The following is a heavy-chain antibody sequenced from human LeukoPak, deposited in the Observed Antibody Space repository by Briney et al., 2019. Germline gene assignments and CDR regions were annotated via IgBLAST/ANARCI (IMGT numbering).Heavy chain of an antibody. Sequence: SETLSLTCTVSGGSVSSGSYYWSWIRQPPGKGLEWIGYIYYSGSTNCNPSLKSRVTISVDTSKNQFSLKLSSVTAADTAVYYCARVRPHYYFDYWGQGTLVTVSS. CDR2: IYYSGST. J-gene: IGHJ4*02. V-gene: IGHV4-61*01. CDR1: GGSVSSGSYY. CDR3: ARVRPHYYFDY.